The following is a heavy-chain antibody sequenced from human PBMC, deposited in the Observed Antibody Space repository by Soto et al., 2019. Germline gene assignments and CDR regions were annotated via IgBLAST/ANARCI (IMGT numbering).Heavy chain of an antibody. CDR2: ISGYNGNT. D-gene: IGHD3-22*01. J-gene: IGHJ4*02. CDR1: GYNFIFHG. Sequence: QVQLVQSGAEVKKPGASVKVACKTSGYNFIFHGITWVRQAPGQGLEWMGWISGYNGNTDYAQKFQGRVTMTTDTSTCTVYMELRSLRSDDTAVYYCARVDYYDSSGYYHYWGQWTPVIV. V-gene: IGHV1-18*01. CDR3: ARVDYYDSSGYYHY.